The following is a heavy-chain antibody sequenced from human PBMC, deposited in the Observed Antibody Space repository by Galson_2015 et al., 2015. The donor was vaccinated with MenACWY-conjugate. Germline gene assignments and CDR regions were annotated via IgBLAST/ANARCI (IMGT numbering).Heavy chain of an antibody. CDR3: ARPALFPDDGNAFDI. V-gene: IGHV3-30*04. CDR2: ISYDGSNK. D-gene: IGHD2-21*01. CDR1: GFTFSSYA. Sequence: LRLSCAASGFTFSSYAMHWVRQAPGKGLEWVAVISYDGSNKYYADSVKGRFTISRDNSKNTLYLQMSSLKASDTAMYYCARPALFPDDGNAFDIWGQGTMVTVSS. J-gene: IGHJ3*02.